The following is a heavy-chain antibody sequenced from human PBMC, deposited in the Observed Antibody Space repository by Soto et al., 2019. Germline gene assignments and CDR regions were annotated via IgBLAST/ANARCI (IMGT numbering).Heavy chain of an antibody. CDR3: ARLGGYYQAFDN. CDR2: IYYSGST. J-gene: IGHJ4*02. CDR1: GGSISSSSYY. Sequence: PSETLSLTCTVSGGSISSSSYYWGWIRQPPGKGLEWIGYIYYSGSTYYNPSLKSRVTISVDTSKNQFSLKLSSVTAADTAVYYCARLGGYYQAFDNWGQGTLVTVSS. V-gene: IGHV4-39*07. D-gene: IGHD3-3*01.